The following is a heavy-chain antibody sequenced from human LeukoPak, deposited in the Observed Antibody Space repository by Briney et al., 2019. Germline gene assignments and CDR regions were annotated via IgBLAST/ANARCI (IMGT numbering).Heavy chain of an antibody. Sequence: PSETLSLTCTVSGGSISSYYWSWIRQPPGKGLEWIGNIYYSGSTNYNPSLKSRVTISVDTSKNQFSLKLSSVTAADTAVYYCARDGYSGNDGLWGQGTLVTVSS. CDR3: ARDGYSGNDGL. CDR1: GGSISSYY. CDR2: IYYSGST. D-gene: IGHD5-12*01. J-gene: IGHJ4*02. V-gene: IGHV4-59*01.